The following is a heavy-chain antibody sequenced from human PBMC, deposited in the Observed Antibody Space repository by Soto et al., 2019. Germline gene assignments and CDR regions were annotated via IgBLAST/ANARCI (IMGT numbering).Heavy chain of an antibody. Sequence: PGGSLRLSCAASGFTFSSYSMNWVRQAPGKGLEWVSSISSSSSYIYYADSVKGRFTISRDNAKNSLYLQMNSLRAEDTAVYYCARESGYSGYDDFDKWGQGTLVTVSS. D-gene: IGHD5-12*01. V-gene: IGHV3-21*01. CDR1: GFTFSSYS. CDR2: ISSSSSYI. J-gene: IGHJ4*02. CDR3: ARESGYSGYDDFDK.